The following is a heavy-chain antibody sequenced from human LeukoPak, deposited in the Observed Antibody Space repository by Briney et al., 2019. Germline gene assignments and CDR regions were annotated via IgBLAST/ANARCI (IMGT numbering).Heavy chain of an antibody. CDR3: ARDRFPTDYYYYMDV. V-gene: IGHV3-64*02. D-gene: IGHD3-3*01. J-gene: IGHJ6*03. CDR1: GFSFSSYS. CDR2: ISRKGDTT. Sequence: PGGSLRLSCAASGFSFSSYSMHWVRQAPGKGLESVSAISRKGDTTYYADSVKGRFTISRDNSKNTLYLLLGSLRSEDMAVYHCARDRFPTDYYYYMDVWGKGTTVAVSS.